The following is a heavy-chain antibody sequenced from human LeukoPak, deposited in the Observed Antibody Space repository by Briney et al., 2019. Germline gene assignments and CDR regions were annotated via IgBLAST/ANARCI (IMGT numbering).Heavy chain of an antibody. CDR3: ARDGGLVDFDS. CDR1: GYTFTSYS. Sequence: ASVKVSCKASGYTFTSYSLHWVRQAPGQGLEWMGWINPNSGGTGFAQKFQGRVTMTRDTSITTGYMELSRLTSDDTTVYYCARDGGLVDFDSWGQGTLITVSS. CDR2: INPNSGGT. J-gene: IGHJ4*02. D-gene: IGHD3-16*01. V-gene: IGHV1-2*02.